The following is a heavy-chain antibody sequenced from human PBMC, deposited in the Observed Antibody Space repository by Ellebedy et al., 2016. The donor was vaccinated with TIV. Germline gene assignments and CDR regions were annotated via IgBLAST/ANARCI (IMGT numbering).Heavy chain of an antibody. J-gene: IGHJ4*02. D-gene: IGHD2-21*02. CDR2: INHSGST. Sequence: SETLSLXXAVYGGSFSGYYWSWIRQPPGKGLEWIGEINHSGSTNYNPSLKSRVTISVDRSKNQFSLKLSSVTAADTAVYYCARVGPSYCGGDCYSYFDYWGQGTLVTVSS. CDR1: GGSFSGYY. V-gene: IGHV4-34*01. CDR3: ARVGPSYCGGDCYSYFDY.